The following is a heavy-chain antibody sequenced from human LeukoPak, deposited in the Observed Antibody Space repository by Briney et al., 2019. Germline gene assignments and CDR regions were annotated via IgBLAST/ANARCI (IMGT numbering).Heavy chain of an antibody. D-gene: IGHD3-10*01. CDR2: ITAYSGNT. CDR3: ARDSVDRSGTYYHGSPHY. J-gene: IGHJ4*02. CDR1: GYTFTSSG. V-gene: IGHV1-18*01. Sequence: DSVKVSCNASGYTFTSSGISWVRHGPGQGLEWMSWITAYSGNTDTAHNLWGRVTMTTATYTSTDYMALRRLRPDYTGVYYCARDSVDRSGTYYHGSPHYWGEGTLVTVSS.